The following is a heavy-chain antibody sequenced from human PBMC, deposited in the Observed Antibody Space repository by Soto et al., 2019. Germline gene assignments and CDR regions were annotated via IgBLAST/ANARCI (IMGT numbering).Heavy chain of an antibody. Sequence: GGSLRLXCAASGFTFSSYSMNWVRQAPGKGLEWVSYISSSSSTIYYADSVKGRFTISRDNAKNSLYLQMNSLRAEDTAVYYCARDRGTVPYYFEYWGQGTLVTVSS. CDR2: ISSSSSTI. CDR3: ARDRGTVPYYFEY. CDR1: GFTFSSYS. J-gene: IGHJ4*02. V-gene: IGHV3-48*01. D-gene: IGHD4-17*01.